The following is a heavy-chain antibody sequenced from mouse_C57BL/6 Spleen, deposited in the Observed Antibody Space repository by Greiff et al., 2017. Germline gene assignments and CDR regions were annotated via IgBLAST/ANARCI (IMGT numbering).Heavy chain of an antibody. J-gene: IGHJ2*01. CDR3: ARRSKYEGGTYYFDD. Sequence: QVQLQQPGAELVRPGSSVQLSCKASGYTFTSYWMHWVKQRPIQGLEWIGNLNPSDSETHYNQKFKDKATLTVDKSSSTAYMQLSSLTSEDSAVYYCARRSKYEGGTYYFDDWSQGTTPTVSS. CDR1: GYTFTSYW. V-gene: IGHV1-52*01. D-gene: IGHD2-5*01. CDR2: LNPSDSET.